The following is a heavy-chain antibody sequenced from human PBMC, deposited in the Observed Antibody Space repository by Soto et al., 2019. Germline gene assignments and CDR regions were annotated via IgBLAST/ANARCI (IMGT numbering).Heavy chain of an antibody. CDR1: GFTFSSYG. V-gene: IGHV3-30*18. Sequence: QVQLVESGGGVVQPGRSLRLSCAASGFTFSSYGMHWVRQAPGKGLEWVAVISYDGSNKYYADSVKGRFTISRDNSKNTLYLQMNSLRAEDTAVYYCGKQRPSGGIAAAGRTYYFDYWGQGTLVTVSS. D-gene: IGHD6-13*01. CDR3: GKQRPSGGIAAAGRTYYFDY. J-gene: IGHJ4*02. CDR2: ISYDGSNK.